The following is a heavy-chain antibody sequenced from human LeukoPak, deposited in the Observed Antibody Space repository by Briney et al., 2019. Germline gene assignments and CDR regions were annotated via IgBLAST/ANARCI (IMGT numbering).Heavy chain of an antibody. CDR2: IYYSGST. CDR3: ARARLHRVYYFDY. CDR1: GGSFSGYY. J-gene: IGHJ4*02. Sequence: PSETLSLTCAVYGGSFSGYYWSWIRQPPGKGLEWIGYIYYSGSTNYNPSLKSRVTISVDTSKNQFSLKLSSVTAADTAVYYCARARLHRVYYFDYWGQGTLVIVSS. D-gene: IGHD4-11*01. V-gene: IGHV4-34*01.